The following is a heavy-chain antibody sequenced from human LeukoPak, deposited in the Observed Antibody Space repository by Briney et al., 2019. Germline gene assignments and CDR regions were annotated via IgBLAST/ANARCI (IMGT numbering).Heavy chain of an antibody. V-gene: IGHV4-59*01. CDR2: IYYSGST. CDR1: GGSISSYY. D-gene: IGHD3-16*01. Sequence: KPSETLSLTCTVSGGSISSYYWSWIRQPPGKGLEWIGYIYYSGSTNYNPSLKSRVTISVDTSKNQFSLKLSSVTAADTAVYYCARGGRANRGNWFDPWGQGTLVTVSS. CDR3: ARGGRANRGNWFDP. J-gene: IGHJ5*02.